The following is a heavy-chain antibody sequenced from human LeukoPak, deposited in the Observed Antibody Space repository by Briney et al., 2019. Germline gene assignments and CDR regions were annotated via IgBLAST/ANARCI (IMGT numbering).Heavy chain of an antibody. CDR3: ARELVTTNYYYGMDV. CDR2: ISCDGSNK. D-gene: IGHD4-11*01. J-gene: IGHJ6*02. V-gene: IGHV3-30-3*01. CDR1: GFTFSSYA. Sequence: PGGSLRLSCAASGFTFSSYAMHWVRQAPGKGLEWVAVISCDGSNKYYADSVKGRFTISRDNSKNTLYLQMNSLRAEDTAVYYCARELVTTNYYYGMDVWGQGTTVTVSS.